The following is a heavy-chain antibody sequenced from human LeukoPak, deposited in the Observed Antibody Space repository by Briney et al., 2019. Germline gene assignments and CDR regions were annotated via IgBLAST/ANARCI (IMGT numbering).Heavy chain of an antibody. CDR1: GGSISSYY. Sequence: SETLPLTCTVSGGSISSYYWSWIRQPPGKGLEWIGYIYYSGSTNYNPSLKSRVTISVDTSKNQFSLKLSSVTAADTAVYYCARGPRCSGGSCYSGIDYWGQGTLVTVSS. V-gene: IGHV4-59*08. CDR3: ARGPRCSGGSCYSGIDY. J-gene: IGHJ4*02. CDR2: IYYSGST. D-gene: IGHD2-15*01.